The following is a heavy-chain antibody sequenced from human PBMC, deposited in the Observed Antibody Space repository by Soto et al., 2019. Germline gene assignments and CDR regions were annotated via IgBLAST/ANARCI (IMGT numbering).Heavy chain of an antibody. CDR1: GFTFSDYW. CDR3: ARGARGLYFMDV. CDR2: IKGDLITT. Sequence: EVQVVESGGGLVQPGGSLRLSCAASGFTFSDYWMHWVRQAPGKGLVWVSRIKGDLITTNYADSDKGRFTISRDNARNTVSRQIDSLRAKDTAVYYCARGARGLYFMDVWGKGTTVTVSS. V-gene: IGHV3-74*01. J-gene: IGHJ6*03. D-gene: IGHD5-12*01.